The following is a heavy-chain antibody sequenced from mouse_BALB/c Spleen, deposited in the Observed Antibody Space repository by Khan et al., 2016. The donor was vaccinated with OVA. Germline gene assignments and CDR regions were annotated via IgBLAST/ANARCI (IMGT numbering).Heavy chain of an antibody. CDR1: GYTFTSHT. CDR3: ARRTTEYAMDY. J-gene: IGHJ4*01. CDR2: INPRSGYT. V-gene: IGHV1-4*01. D-gene: IGHD2-14*01. Sequence: QVQLKESGAELARPGASVKMSCKASGYTFTSHTMHWVKQRPGQGLEWIGYINPRSGYTNYNQKFNDKATLTADKSSSTAYMQLSSLTSEDSAVDYCARRTTEYAMDYGGQGTSVTGSS.